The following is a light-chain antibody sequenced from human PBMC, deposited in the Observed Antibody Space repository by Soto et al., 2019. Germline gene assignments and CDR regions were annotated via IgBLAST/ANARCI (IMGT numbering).Light chain of an antibody. CDR1: SSNIGAGYD. V-gene: IGLV1-40*01. CDR2: GNS. J-gene: IGLJ2*01. Sequence: QSVLTQPPSASGAPGQRVTISCTGSSSNIGAGYDVHWYQQLPGTAPKLLIYGNSNRPSGVPDRFSGSKSGTSASLAITGLQAEDEAEYYCQSYDSSLSSSIFGGGTKLTVL. CDR3: QSYDSSLSSSI.